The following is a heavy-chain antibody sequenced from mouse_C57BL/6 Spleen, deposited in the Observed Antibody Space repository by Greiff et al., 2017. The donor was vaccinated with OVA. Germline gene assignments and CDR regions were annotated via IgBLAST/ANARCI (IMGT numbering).Heavy chain of an antibody. CDR2: IDPETGGT. D-gene: IGHD2-2*01. CDR1: GYTFTDYE. CDR3: TRWRGWLPFDY. J-gene: IGHJ2*01. Sequence: QVQLQQSGAELVRPGASVTLSCKASGYTFTDYEMHWVKQTPVHGLEWIGAIDPETGGTAYNQKFKGKAILTADKSSSTAYMELRSLTSEDSAVYYCTRWRGWLPFDYWGQGTTLTVSS. V-gene: IGHV1-15*01.